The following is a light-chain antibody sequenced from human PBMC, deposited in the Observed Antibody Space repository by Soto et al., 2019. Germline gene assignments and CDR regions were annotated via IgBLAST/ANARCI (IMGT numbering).Light chain of an antibody. J-gene: IGKJ5*01. CDR3: QQRSNWPR. CDR2: DVS. V-gene: IGKV3D-20*02. Sequence: EIVLRHSRGTLSLSPCERATLSFSASQSVSSSYLARYQQNPGQAPRLLLYDVSNRATGIPARLSGSGSGTDFTLTISSLEPEDFPVYYCQQRSNWPRFGQGTRLQI. CDR1: QSVSSSY.